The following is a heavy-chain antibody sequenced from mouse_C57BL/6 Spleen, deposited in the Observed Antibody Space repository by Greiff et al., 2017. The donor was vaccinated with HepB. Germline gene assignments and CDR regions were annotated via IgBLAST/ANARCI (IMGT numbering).Heavy chain of an antibody. CDR1: GYAFSSSW. CDR2: IYPGDGDT. V-gene: IGHV1-82*01. D-gene: IGHD2-1*01. Sequence: VQLQQSGPELVKPGASVKISCKASGYAFSSSWMNWVKQRPGKGLEWIGRIYPGDGDTNYNGKFKGKATLTADKSSSTAYMQLSSLTSEDSAVYFCARIYYGKGYFDVWGTGTTVTVSS. J-gene: IGHJ1*03. CDR3: ARIYYGKGYFDV.